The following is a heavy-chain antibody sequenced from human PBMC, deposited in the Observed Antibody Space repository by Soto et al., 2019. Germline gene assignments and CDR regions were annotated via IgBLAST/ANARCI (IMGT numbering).Heavy chain of an antibody. CDR3: TTLTMILVHEDY. Sequence: GGSLRLSCAASGFTFSSYAMSWVRQAPGKGLEWVSAISGSGGSTYYADSVKGRFTISRDNSKNTLYLQMNSLRAEDTAVYYCTTLTMILVHEDYWGQGTLVTVSS. J-gene: IGHJ4*02. CDR2: ISGSGGST. V-gene: IGHV3-23*01. D-gene: IGHD3-22*01. CDR1: GFTFSSYA.